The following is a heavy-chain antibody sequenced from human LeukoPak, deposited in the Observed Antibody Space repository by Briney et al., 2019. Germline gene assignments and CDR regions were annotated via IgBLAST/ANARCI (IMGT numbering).Heavy chain of an antibody. Sequence: ASVTVSCKASGGPFNNYAINWVRQAPGQGLELMGRIIVILGRGNYAQKFQGRLTITADKSTRTAYMDLSNLASEDTAIYICARYIHPQGLIGYAMDVWGQGTTVIVSS. J-gene: IGHJ6*02. CDR1: GGPFNNYA. V-gene: IGHV1-69*04. D-gene: IGHD2-8*01. CDR3: ARYIHPQGLIGYAMDV. CDR2: IIVILGRG.